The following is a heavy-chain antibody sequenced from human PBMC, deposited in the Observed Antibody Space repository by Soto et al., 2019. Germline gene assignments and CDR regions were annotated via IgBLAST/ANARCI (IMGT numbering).Heavy chain of an antibody. V-gene: IGHV2-5*01. Sequence: QITLKESGPTLVNPTQTLTLTCTLSGFSHSTSGVAVGWIRQPPGKALEWLGHIYWNDDKYYSTSLKSSLSLTKDTSKNQVVLTMTNVDPVDTGTYYCARLLTAALFSYDLWGQGTLVTVSS. CDR2: IYWNDDK. J-gene: IGHJ5*02. CDR3: ARLLTAALFSYDL. D-gene: IGHD2-21*02. CDR1: GFSHSTSGVA.